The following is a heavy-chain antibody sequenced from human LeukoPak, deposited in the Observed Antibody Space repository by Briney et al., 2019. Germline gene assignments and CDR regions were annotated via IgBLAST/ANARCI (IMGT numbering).Heavy chain of an antibody. J-gene: IGHJ3*02. D-gene: IGHD3-22*01. CDR1: GFTFDDYG. Sequence: GGSLRLSCAASGFTFDDYGMSWVRQAPGKGLEWVSGINLNGRGRGYADSVKGRFTISRDNAKNSLYLEMSSLRAEDTAVFYCARTLGPLRRGFGFDIWGQGTMVTVSS. CDR2: INLNGRGR. CDR3: ARTLGPLRRGFGFDI. V-gene: IGHV3-20*04.